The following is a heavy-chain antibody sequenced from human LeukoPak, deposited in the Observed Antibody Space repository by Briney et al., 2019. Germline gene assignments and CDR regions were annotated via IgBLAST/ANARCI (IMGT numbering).Heavy chain of an antibody. CDR2: ISGGGDIT. CDR3: ARHRSSWLIDY. D-gene: IGHD6-6*01. V-gene: IGHV3-23*01. Sequence: GGSLRLSCAASGFTFSSYAMSWVRQAPGKGLEWVSVISGGGDITYYADSVRGRFTISRDNSKNTLYLQMNSLRAEDTAVYYCARHRSSWLIDYWGQGTLVTVSS. J-gene: IGHJ4*02. CDR1: GFTFSSYA.